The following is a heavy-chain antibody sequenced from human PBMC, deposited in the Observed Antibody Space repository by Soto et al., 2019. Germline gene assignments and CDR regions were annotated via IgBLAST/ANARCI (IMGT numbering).Heavy chain of an antibody. D-gene: IGHD3-10*01. Sequence: GGSLRLSCAASGFTFSSYGMHWVRQAPGKGLEWVAVISYDGSNKYYADSVKGRFTIFRDNSKNTLYLQMNSLRAEDTAVYYCATSQRPLLRFPDYWGQGTLVTVSS. CDR2: ISYDGSNK. CDR1: GFTFSSYG. V-gene: IGHV3-30*03. J-gene: IGHJ4*02. CDR3: ATSQRPLLRFPDY.